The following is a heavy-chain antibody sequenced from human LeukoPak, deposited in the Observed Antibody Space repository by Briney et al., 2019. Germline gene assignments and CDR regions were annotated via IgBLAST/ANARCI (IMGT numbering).Heavy chain of an antibody. CDR2: ISPSGGTT. Sequence: GASVKVSCKTSGYPFTKYSIHWVRQAPGQGLEWMGIISPSGGTTTYAQKFQGRITMTWDASTKIIYMDLSSLGSEDTAIYYCTTGDGYNPRFVYWGQGTL. CDR3: TTGDGYNPRFVY. D-gene: IGHD5-24*01. CDR1: GYPFTKYS. V-gene: IGHV1-46*01. J-gene: IGHJ4*02.